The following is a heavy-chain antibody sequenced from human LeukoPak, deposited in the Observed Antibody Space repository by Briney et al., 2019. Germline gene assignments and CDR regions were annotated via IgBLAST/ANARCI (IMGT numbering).Heavy chain of an antibody. V-gene: IGHV4-59*11. Sequence: SETLSLTCTVSGGSISSHYWSWIRQPPGKGLEWIGYIYYSGSTNYNPSLKSRATISVDTSKNQFSLKLSSVTAADTAVYYCASDAYYGSGSYTSYYYYYYMDVWGKGTTVTVSS. D-gene: IGHD3-10*01. J-gene: IGHJ6*03. CDR2: IYYSGST. CDR3: ASDAYYGSGSYTSYYYYYYMDV. CDR1: GGSISSHY.